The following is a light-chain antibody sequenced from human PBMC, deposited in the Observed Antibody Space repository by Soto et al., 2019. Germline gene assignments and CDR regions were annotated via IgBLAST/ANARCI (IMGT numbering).Light chain of an antibody. V-gene: IGLV1-44*01. Sequence: QSVLTQPPSASGTPGQRVTISCSGSSSNIGSNTVDWYQQLPGTAPRLLIYTSTHRPSGVPDRFSGSKSGTSASLAISGLQSEDEADYYCAAWDDRLNGYVFGTGTKLTVL. CDR1: SSNIGSNT. J-gene: IGLJ1*01. CDR2: TST. CDR3: AAWDDRLNGYV.